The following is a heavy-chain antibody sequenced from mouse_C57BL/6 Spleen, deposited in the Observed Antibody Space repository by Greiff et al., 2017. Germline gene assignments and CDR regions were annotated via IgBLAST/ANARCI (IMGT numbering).Heavy chain of an antibody. V-gene: IGHV3-6*01. J-gene: IGHJ2*01. CDR2: ISYDGSN. Sequence: VQLKESGPGLVKPSQSLSLTCSVTGYSITSGYYWNWIRQFPGNKLEWIGYISYDGSNNYNPSLKNRISITRDTSKNQFFLKLNSVTTEDTATYYCAREETVFPSCYFDYWGQGTTLTVSS. CDR3: AREETVFPSCYFDY. CDR1: GYSITSGYY. D-gene: IGHD1-1*01.